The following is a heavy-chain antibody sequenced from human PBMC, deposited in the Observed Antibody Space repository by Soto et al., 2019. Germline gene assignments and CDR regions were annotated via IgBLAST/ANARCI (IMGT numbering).Heavy chain of an antibody. CDR1: GYTFTSYD. CDR3: AREVYVTGNYYYSGMDV. Sequence: ASVKVSCKASGYTFTSYDINWVRQATGQGLEWMGWISANNGNTNYAQKLQGRVTMTTDTSTSTAYMELRSLRSDDTAVYYCAREVYVTGNYYYSGMDVWGQGTTVTVSS. CDR2: ISANNGNT. V-gene: IGHV1-18*01. D-gene: IGHD1-20*01. J-gene: IGHJ6*02.